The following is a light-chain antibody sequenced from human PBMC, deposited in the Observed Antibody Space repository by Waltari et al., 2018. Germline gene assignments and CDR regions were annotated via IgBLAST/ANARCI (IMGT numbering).Light chain of an antibody. V-gene: IGKV3-15*01. Sequence: PRPRRASQTISTNLAWYQQKPGQAPRLLIFGASTRATGIPARFSGSGSGTEFTLTISSLQSEDFAIYYCQQYNLWPLTFGGGTTVEI. CDR2: GAS. J-gene: IGKJ4*01. CDR1: QTISTN. CDR3: QQYNLWPLT.